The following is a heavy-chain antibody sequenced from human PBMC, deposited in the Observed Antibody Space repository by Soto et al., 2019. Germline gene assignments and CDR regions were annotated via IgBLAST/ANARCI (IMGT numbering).Heavy chain of an antibody. CDR2: ISSSGSTI. CDR1: GFTFSDYY. CDR3: ARSHLYYDSSGYPDY. Sequence: QVQLVESGGGLVKPGGSLRLSCAASGFTFSDYYMSWIRQAPGKGLEWVSYISSSGSTIYYADSVKGRFTISRDNAXHSLYLPMNSLRAEDTAVYYCARSHLYYDSSGYPDYWGQGTLVTVSS. D-gene: IGHD3-22*01. J-gene: IGHJ4*02. V-gene: IGHV3-11*01.